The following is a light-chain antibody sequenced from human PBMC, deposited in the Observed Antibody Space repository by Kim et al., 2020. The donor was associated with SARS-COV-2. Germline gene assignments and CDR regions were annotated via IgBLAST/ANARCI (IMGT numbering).Light chain of an antibody. CDR1: QGISGY. V-gene: IGKV1-9*01. Sequence: SASVGGRVTITCRTSQGISGYLAWFQQQPGKAPKLLIYAASTLQSGVPSRFSGSGSGTEFTLTIGSLQPEDFATYYCQQLNSYPPTFGQGTKLEI. J-gene: IGKJ2*01. CDR3: QQLNSYPPT. CDR2: AAS.